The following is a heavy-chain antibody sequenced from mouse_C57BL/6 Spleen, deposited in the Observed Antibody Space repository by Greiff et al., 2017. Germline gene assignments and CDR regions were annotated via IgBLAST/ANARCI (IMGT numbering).Heavy chain of an antibody. Sequence: QVHVKQSGAELVKPGASVKMSCKASGYTFTTYPIEWMKQNHGKSLEWIGNFHPYNDDTKYNEKFKGKATLTVEKSSSTVYLELSRLTSDDSAVYYCARGYYYGSSRYFDVWGTGTTVTVSS. CDR2: FHPYNDDT. D-gene: IGHD1-1*01. CDR1: GYTFTTYP. CDR3: ARGYYYGSSRYFDV. V-gene: IGHV1-47*01. J-gene: IGHJ1*03.